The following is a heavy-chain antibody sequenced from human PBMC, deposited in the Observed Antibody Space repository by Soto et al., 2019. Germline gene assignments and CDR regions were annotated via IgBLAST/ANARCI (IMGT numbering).Heavy chain of an antibody. CDR2: IYYSGST. Sequence: QVQLQESGPGLVKPSETLSLTCTVSGGSISSYYWSWIRQPPGKGLEWIGYIYYSGSTNYTPSLKSRVTIAVVTTKNQFSLKLSSVTASDTALYYCARRWGGTVDYWGQGTLITVST. CDR3: ARRWGGTVDY. V-gene: IGHV4-59*01. J-gene: IGHJ4*02. CDR1: GGSISSYY. D-gene: IGHD2-21*01.